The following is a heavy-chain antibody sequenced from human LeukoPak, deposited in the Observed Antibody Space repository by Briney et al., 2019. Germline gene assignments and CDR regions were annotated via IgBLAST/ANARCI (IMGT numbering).Heavy chain of an antibody. CDR2: INPNGDST. V-gene: IGHV3-64*01. J-gene: IGHJ4*02. CDR1: GFTFSVYS. D-gene: IGHD5-12*01. Sequence: GGSLRLSCAGSGFTFSVYSMHWVRQAPGRGLEYVSAINPNGDSTYYANSVKGRFSISRDNSKSTFYLRMGSLRAEDMAMYYCARFLGGYSAYVVNDPYEFWGQGTLVTVSS. CDR3: ARFLGGYSAYVVNDPYEF.